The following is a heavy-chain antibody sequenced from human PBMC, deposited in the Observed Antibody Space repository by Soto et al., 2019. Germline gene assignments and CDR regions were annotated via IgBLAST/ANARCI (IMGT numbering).Heavy chain of an antibody. CDR3: AKEGRILTGYYTFGY. V-gene: IGHV3-23*01. CDR1: GFTFSSYA. J-gene: IGHJ4*02. Sequence: PGGSLRLSCAASGFTFSSYAMDWGRQAPGKGLEWVSAISGSVGSTYYADSVKGRFTISRDNSKNTLYLQINSLRAEDTAVYYCAKEGRILTGYYTFGYWGQGTLVTVSS. D-gene: IGHD3-9*01. CDR2: ISGSVGST.